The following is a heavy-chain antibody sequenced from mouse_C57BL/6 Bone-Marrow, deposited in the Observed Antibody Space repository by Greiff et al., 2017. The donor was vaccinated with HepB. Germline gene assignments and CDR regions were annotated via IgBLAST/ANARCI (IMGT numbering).Heavy chain of an antibody. J-gene: IGHJ1*03. CDR1: GYTFTDYY. CDR2: INPNNGGT. Sequence: EVQLQQSGPELVKPGASVKISCKASGYTFTDYYMNWVKQSHGKSLEWIGDINPNNGGTSYNQKFKGKATLTVDKSSSTAYMELRSLTSEDSAVYYCARWGDYDRSWYFDVWGTGSTVTVSS. CDR3: ARWGDYDRSWYFDV. V-gene: IGHV1-26*01. D-gene: IGHD2-4*01.